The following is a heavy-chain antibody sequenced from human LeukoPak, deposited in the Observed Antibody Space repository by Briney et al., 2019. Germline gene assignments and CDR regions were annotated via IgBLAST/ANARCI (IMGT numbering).Heavy chain of an antibody. CDR1: GDSISSSSYY. J-gene: IGHJ4*02. Sequence: SETLSLTCTVSGDSISSSSYYWGWIRQPPGKGLEWIGYIYYRGSTNYNPSLKSRVTISVDTSKNQFSLKLSSVTAADTAVYYCARALLSTGWSHFDYWGQGTLVTVSS. D-gene: IGHD6-19*01. CDR2: IYYRGST. CDR3: ARALLSTGWSHFDY. V-gene: IGHV4-61*05.